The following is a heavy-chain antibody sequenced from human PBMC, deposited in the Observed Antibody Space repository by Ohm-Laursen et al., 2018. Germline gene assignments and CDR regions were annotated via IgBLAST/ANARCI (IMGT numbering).Heavy chain of an antibody. CDR2: IYHSGST. J-gene: IGHJ3*02. CDR1: GYSISSGYY. D-gene: IGHD3-10*01. Sequence: SETLSLTWAVSGYSISSGYYWGWIRQPPGKGLEWIGSIYHSGSTYYNPSLKSRVTISVDTSKNQFSLKLSSVTAADTAVYYCAGTSGDDAFDIWGQGTMVTVSS. CDR3: AGTSGDDAFDI. V-gene: IGHV4-38-2*01.